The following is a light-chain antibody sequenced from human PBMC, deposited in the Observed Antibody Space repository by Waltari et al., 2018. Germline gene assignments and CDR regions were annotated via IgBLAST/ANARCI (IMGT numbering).Light chain of an antibody. V-gene: IGKV2-28*01. Sequence: EIVMTQSPLSLPVTPGEPASVSCRSSQSLLHSTGYTFLDWYVQKPGQSPQLLIYMVSIRASGFPDSCSGRGSGTDFTLEISRVEGEEVGVYYCRQARQPPWTFGQGTKVEI. CDR2: MVS. CDR1: QSLLHSTGYTF. CDR3: RQARQPPWT. J-gene: IGKJ1*01.